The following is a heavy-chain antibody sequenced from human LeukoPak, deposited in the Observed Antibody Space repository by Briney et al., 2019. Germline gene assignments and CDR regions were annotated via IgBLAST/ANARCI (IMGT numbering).Heavy chain of an antibody. Sequence: GGSLRLSCTTSVFTFSNAWISWVRQPPGKGVEWGGRIKSKSDGGTTDYAAPVKGRFTISRDASKNPLYLQLHSLQTADTAVYYCTTAPYIWGPYGLNFWGQGTLVTVSS. CDR1: VFTFSNAW. J-gene: IGHJ4*02. V-gene: IGHV3-15*01. CDR2: IKSKSDGGTT. D-gene: IGHD3-16*02. CDR3: TTAPYIWGPYGLNF.